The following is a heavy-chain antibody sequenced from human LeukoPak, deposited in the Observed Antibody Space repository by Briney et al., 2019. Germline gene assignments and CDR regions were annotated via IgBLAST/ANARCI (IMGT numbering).Heavy chain of an antibody. D-gene: IGHD6-13*01. CDR1: GFTFSSYG. CDR2: IWYDGSNK. J-gene: IGHJ5*02. CDR3: ARVAPYSSSWYWFDP. Sequence: PGGSLRLSCAASGFTFSSYGMHWVRQAPGKGLEWVAVIWYDGSNKYYADSVKGRFTISRDNSKNTLYLRMNSLRAEDTAVYYCARVAPYSSSWYWFDPWGQGTLVTVSS. V-gene: IGHV3-33*08.